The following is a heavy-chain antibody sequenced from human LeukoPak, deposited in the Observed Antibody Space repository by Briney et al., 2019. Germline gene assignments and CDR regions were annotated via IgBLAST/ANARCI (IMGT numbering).Heavy chain of an antibody. CDR2: IRYDGSNK. CDR1: GFTFSSYG. Sequence: GGSLRLSCAASGFTFSSYGMHWVRQAPGKGLEWVAFIRYDGSNKYYADSVKGRFTISRDNSKNTLYLQMNSLRAEDTAVYYCAKLGAAAGTGNYYYYYMDVWGKGTTVTISS. D-gene: IGHD6-13*01. V-gene: IGHV3-30*02. CDR3: AKLGAAAGTGNYYYYYMDV. J-gene: IGHJ6*03.